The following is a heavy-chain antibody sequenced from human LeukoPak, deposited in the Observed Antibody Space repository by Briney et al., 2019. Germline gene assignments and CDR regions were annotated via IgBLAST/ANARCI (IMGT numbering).Heavy chain of an antibody. J-gene: IGHJ4*02. Sequence: PGGSLRLSCAASGFXFGDFYIGWIRQAPGEGLEWVSNISSTSAYTNYADSVKGRFTISRDNAKNSLYLQMSSLRVEDTAVYYCARDHYYDTSGYIDYWGQGSLVTVSS. CDR1: GFXFGDFY. CDR3: ARDHYYDTSGYIDY. D-gene: IGHD3-22*01. CDR2: ISSTSAYT. V-gene: IGHV3-11*05.